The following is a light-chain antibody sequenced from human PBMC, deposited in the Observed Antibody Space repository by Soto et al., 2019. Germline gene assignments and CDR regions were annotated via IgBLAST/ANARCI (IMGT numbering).Light chain of an antibody. J-gene: IGKJ1*01. CDR3: QQFKSGTWT. Sequence: IQMTQSPSTLSASVGDRVTITCRASQNIERWLAWYQQKPGKAPKLLLYDVSSLESGVPSRFSGSGSGTEFILTINGLQPDVFATYFCQQFKSGTWTFGQGTKVDIK. CDR2: DVS. V-gene: IGKV1-5*01. CDR1: QNIERW.